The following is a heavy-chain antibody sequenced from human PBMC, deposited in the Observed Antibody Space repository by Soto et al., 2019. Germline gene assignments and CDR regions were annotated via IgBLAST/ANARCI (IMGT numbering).Heavy chain of an antibody. CDR2: IYSGGST. CDR3: ARDLAAAAGTPRWFDP. J-gene: IGHJ5*02. CDR1: GFTVSSNY. Sequence: EVQLVESGGGLVQPGGSLRLSCAASGFTVSSNYMSWVRQAPGKGLEWVSVIYSGGSTYYADSVKGRFTISRDNSKNTLYLQMNSLRAEDTAVYYCARDLAAAAGTPRWFDPWGQGTLVTVSS. V-gene: IGHV3-66*01. D-gene: IGHD6-13*01.